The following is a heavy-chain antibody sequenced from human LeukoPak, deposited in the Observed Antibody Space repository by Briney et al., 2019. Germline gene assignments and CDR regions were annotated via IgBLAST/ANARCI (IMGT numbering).Heavy chain of an antibody. Sequence: SETLSLTCTVSGGSIRSYYWSWIRQPPGKGLEWIGYIYYSGSTNYNPSLKSRVTISVDTSKNQFSLKLSSVTAADTAVYYCARDDFWSGYPDYWGQGTLVTVSS. V-gene: IGHV4-59*08. CDR3: ARDDFWSGYPDY. CDR2: IYYSGST. J-gene: IGHJ4*02. D-gene: IGHD3-3*01. CDR1: GGSIRSYY.